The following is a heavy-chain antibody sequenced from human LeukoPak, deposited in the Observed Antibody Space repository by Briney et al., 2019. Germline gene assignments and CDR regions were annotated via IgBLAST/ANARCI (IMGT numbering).Heavy chain of an antibody. D-gene: IGHD1-1*01. CDR1: GFTFGDHA. CDR2: IRSKAYRGTI. J-gene: IGHJ6*02. CDR3: ARGPIQLWIHNAMDV. V-gene: IGHV3-49*04. Sequence: GGSLRLSCTESGFTFGDHAMSWVRQAPGKGLEWVGFIRSKAYRGTIEYAAAVKGRFTISRDDSASIVYLQMNSLKIEDTAVYYCARGPIQLWIHNAMDVWGQGTTVTVS.